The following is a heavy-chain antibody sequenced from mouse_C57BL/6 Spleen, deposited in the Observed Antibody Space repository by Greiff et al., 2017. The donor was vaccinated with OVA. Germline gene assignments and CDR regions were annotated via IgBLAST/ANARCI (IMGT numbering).Heavy chain of an antibody. CDR3: ARGYYYGSSYDAMDY. Sequence: QVQLKESDAELVKPGASVKISCKVSGYTFTDHTIHWMKQRPEQGLEWIGYIYPRDGSTKYNEKFKGKATLTADKSSSTAYMQLNSLTSEDSAVYFCARGYYYGSSYDAMDYWGQGTSVTVSS. CDR2: IYPRDGST. J-gene: IGHJ4*01. CDR1: GYTFTDHT. D-gene: IGHD1-1*01. V-gene: IGHV1-78*01.